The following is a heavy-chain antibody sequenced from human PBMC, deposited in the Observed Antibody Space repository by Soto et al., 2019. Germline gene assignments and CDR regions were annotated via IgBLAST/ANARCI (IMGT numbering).Heavy chain of an antibody. V-gene: IGHV3-48*03. D-gene: IGHD3-22*01. CDR1: GFTFSSYE. J-gene: IGHJ4*02. Sequence: QTGGSLRLSCAASGFTFSSYEMNWVRQAPGKGLEWVSYISSSGSTIYYADSVKGRFTISRDNAKNSLYLQMNSLRAEDTAVYYCARAYYYDSSGYYPALDYWGQGTLVTVSS. CDR3: ARAYYYDSSGYYPALDY. CDR2: ISSSGSTI.